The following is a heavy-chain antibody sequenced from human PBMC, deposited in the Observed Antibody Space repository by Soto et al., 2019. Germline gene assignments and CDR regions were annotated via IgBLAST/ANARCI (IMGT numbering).Heavy chain of an antibody. CDR1: GGTFSSYA. J-gene: IGHJ5*02. CDR3: ERGRSGGGATELDCFDP. Sequence: QVQLVQSGDEVKKPGSSVKVSCKASGGTFSSYAISWVRQAPGQGLEWMGGIIPIFGTANYAQKFQGRVTFTADESTISAYMELISLSAEDTAVYYCERGRSGGGATELDCFDPWGQGTLVTVSS. CDR2: IIPIFGTA. V-gene: IGHV1-69*12. D-gene: IGHD1-26*01.